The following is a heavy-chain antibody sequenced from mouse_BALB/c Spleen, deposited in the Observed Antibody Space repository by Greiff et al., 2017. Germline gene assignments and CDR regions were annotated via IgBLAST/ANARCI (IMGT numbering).Heavy chain of an antibody. V-gene: IGHV5-17*02. CDR1: GFTFSSFG. CDR2: ISSGSSTI. D-gene: IGHD2-9*01. J-gene: IGHJ3*01. CDR3: ARAYYGSASFAY. Sequence: EVKVVESGGGLVQPGGSRKLSCAASGFTFSSFGMHWVRQAPEKGLEWVAYISSGSSTIYYADTVKGRFTISRDNPKNTLFLQMTSLRSEDTAMYYCARAYYGSASFAYWGQGTLVTVSA.